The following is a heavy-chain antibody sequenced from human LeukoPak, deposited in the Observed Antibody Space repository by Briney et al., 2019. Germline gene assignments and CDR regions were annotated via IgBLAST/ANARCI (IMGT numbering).Heavy chain of an antibody. Sequence: SETLSLTCTVSGGSISSSSYYWGWIRQPPGKGPEWIGSIYYSGSTYYNPSLKSRVTISVGTSKNQFSLKLSSVTAADTAVYYCARHMKAQNYFDYWGQGTLVTVSS. CDR2: IYYSGST. V-gene: IGHV4-39*01. CDR1: GGSISSSSYY. CDR3: ARHMKAQNYFDY. D-gene: IGHD3-16*01. J-gene: IGHJ4*02.